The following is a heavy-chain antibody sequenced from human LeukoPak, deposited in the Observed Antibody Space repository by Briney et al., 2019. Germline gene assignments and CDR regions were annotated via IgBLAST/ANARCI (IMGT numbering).Heavy chain of an antibody. CDR2: IVPIFNTS. Sequence: SVKVSCKASGGTFNINWVRQAPGQGLEWMGGIVPIFNTSNYAQKFQGRLTITADKSATTAYMELSSLRYEDTAIYYCTRVSFSRHDVFDVWGQGTMVTVSS. J-gene: IGHJ3*01. CDR1: GGTFN. D-gene: IGHD3-16*01. V-gene: IGHV1-69*06. CDR3: TRVSFSRHDVFDV.